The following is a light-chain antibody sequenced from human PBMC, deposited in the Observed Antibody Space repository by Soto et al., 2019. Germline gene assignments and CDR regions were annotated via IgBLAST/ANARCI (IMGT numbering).Light chain of an antibody. Sequence: QSALTQPASVSGSPGQSISISCTGTSSDVGAYNYVSWYQQHPGKAPKLVIYDVSDRPSGVSNRFSGSKSGNTASLTISGLQAEDEADYYCNSYTTTSTGVFGGGTKLTVL. J-gene: IGLJ3*02. V-gene: IGLV2-14*01. CDR2: DVS. CDR1: SSDVGAYNY. CDR3: NSYTTTSTGV.